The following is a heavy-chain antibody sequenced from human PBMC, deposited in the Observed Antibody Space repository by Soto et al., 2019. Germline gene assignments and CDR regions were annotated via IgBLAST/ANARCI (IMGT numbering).Heavy chain of an antibody. D-gene: IGHD5-12*01. CDR2: INHSGST. CDR1: GGSIRSSTYY. CDR3: ARAVGDIVATISHFDY. V-gene: IGHV4-39*07. Sequence: TSETLSLTCTVSGGSIRSSTYYWSWIRQPPGKGLEWIGEINHSGSTNYNPSLKSRVTISVDTSKNQFSLKLSSVTAADTAVYYCARAVGDIVATISHFDYWGQGTLVTVSS. J-gene: IGHJ4*02.